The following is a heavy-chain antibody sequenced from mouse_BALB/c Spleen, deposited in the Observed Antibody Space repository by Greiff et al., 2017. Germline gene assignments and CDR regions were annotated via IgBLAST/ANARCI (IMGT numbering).Heavy chain of an antibody. Sequence: QVQLQQSGAELVKPGASVKLSCKASGYTFTSYWMHWVKQRPGQGLEWIGEINPSNGRTNYNEKFKSKATLTVDKSSSTAYMQLSSLTSEDSAVYDCARPYGYEWAWFAYWGQGTLVTVSA. CDR1: GYTFTSYW. CDR2: INPSNGRT. V-gene: IGHV1S81*02. J-gene: IGHJ3*01. CDR3: ARPYGYEWAWFAY. D-gene: IGHD2-2*01.